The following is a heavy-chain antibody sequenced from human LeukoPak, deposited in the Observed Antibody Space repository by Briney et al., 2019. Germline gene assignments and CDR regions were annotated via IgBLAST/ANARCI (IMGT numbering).Heavy chain of an antibody. CDR3: ARAAAGVFYYFGY. J-gene: IGHJ4*02. D-gene: IGHD6-13*01. CDR2: ISSNGDTT. Sequence: PGGSLRLSCAASGFSFSNYAMHWVRQAPGKGLEYVSVISSNGDTTYYANSVKGRFTISRDNSKNTLYLQMGSLRAEDMAVYYCARAAAGVFYYFGYWGQGTLVTVSS. V-gene: IGHV3-64*01. CDR1: GFSFSNYA.